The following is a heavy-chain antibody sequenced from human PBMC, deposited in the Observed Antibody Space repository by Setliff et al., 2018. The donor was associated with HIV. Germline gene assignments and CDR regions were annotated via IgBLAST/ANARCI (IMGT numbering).Heavy chain of an antibody. CDR1: GESFNTYF. CDR3: ATGLIMAPDY. CDR2: INHSGST. V-gene: IGHV4-34*01. D-gene: IGHD2-8*01. Sequence: ETLSLTCAVYGESFNTYFWSWIRQPPGKGLEWIGQINHSGSTNYNPSLRSRVTISIGPSKNQFSLKLSSVTAADTAVYYCATGLIMAPDYWGQGSLVTVSS. J-gene: IGHJ4*02.